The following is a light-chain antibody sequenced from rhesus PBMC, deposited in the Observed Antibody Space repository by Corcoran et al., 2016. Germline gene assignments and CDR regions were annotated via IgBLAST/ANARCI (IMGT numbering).Light chain of an antibody. Sequence: DIHMPQSPPFLSASVGDRVTIPCRTSENVNKYLNWYQQKPWKAPKFLIYKAYTLHSGVPSRFSGCGAVKDYTFSIRTRQAEEVRNDYCRQSYGSTRTFSEVTKVEIK. V-gene: IGKV1-74*01. J-gene: IGKJ1*01. CDR3: RQSYGSTRT. CDR1: ENVNKY. CDR2: KAY.